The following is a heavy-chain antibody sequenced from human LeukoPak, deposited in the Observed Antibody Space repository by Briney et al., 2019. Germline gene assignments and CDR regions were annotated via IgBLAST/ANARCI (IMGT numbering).Heavy chain of an antibody. J-gene: IGHJ3*02. CDR1: GYTFTTYW. D-gene: IGHD2-15*01. Sequence: GESLKISCKGSGYTFTTYWIGWVRQMPGKGLEWMGIIYPGDSDTRYSPSFQGQVTISADKSISTAYLQWSSLKASDTAMFYCARRGYCSGGSCFSAAFNIWGQGTMVTVSS. CDR3: ARRGYCSGGSCFSAAFNI. CDR2: IYPGDSDT. V-gene: IGHV5-51*01.